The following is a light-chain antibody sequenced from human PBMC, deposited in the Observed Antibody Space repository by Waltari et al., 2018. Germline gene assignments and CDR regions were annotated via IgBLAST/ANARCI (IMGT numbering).Light chain of an antibody. CDR3: QQYDNLPPT. CDR1: QDIRNY. Sequence: DIQMTQSPSSLSASVGDRVTITFQASQDIRNYLNWYKQKPGKAPKLLIYDASNLETGVPSRFSGSGSGTDFTFTISSLQPEDIATYDCQQYDNLPPTFGQGTRLEIK. CDR2: DAS. J-gene: IGKJ5*01. V-gene: IGKV1-33*01.